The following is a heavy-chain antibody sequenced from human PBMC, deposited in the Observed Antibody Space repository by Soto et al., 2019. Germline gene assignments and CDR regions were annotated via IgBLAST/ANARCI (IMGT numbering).Heavy chain of an antibody. CDR1: GFTLTNYA. CDR3: EGSWT. CDR2: ISASGDRT. Sequence: EVQLLVSGGGSAQPGGSLGLSCEVPGFTLTNYAMSWVRQTPGKGLEWVSQISASGDRTYYADSVKGRFTISKDFSKNTLFLQMNSLRGEDSAVYYCEGSWTWGQGTMVTVSS. V-gene: IGHV3-23*01. D-gene: IGHD5-12*01. J-gene: IGHJ3*01.